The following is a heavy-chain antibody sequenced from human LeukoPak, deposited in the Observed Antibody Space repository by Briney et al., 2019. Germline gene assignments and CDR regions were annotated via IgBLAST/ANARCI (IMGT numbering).Heavy chain of an antibody. CDR2: IYYSGNT. Sequence: SETLSLTCSVSGGSISSYYWSRIRQPPGKGLEWIGYIYYSGNTKYNPSLKSRVTMSLDTSKNQFSLRLSSVTAADTAVYYCARLYGSESLYFDFWGQGTLVTVSS. CDR1: GGSISSYY. CDR3: ARLYGSESLYFDF. J-gene: IGHJ4*02. D-gene: IGHD3-10*01. V-gene: IGHV4-59*08.